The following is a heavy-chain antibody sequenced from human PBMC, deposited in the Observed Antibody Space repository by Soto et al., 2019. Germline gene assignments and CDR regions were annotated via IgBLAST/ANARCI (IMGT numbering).Heavy chain of an antibody. Sequence: QVQLVESGGGVVQPGESLRLSCAASGFTFSTYLMHWVRQAPGKGLEWVAVIYSDGATEYYGDSVKGRFIISRDNSRSTLYVRKNDLRVEDTAVYFCARDVGSSSWQALEIWGQGTMVSVSS. D-gene: IGHD6-13*01. CDR2: IYSDGATE. V-gene: IGHV3-33*01. CDR3: ARDVGSSSWQALEI. J-gene: IGHJ3*02. CDR1: GFTFSTYL.